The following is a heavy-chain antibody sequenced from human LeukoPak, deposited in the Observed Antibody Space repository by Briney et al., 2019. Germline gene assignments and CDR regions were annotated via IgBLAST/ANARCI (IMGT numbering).Heavy chain of an antibody. CDR1: GFTFSSYS. CDR2: ISSSSSYI. D-gene: IGHD6-13*01. V-gene: IGHV3-21*01. CDR3: ARARIAAAEDDC. Sequence: GGSLRLSCAASGFTFSSYSMNWGRQAPGKGVEWVSSISSSSSYIYYADSVKGRFTISRDNAKNSLYLQMNSLRAEDTAVYYCARARIAAAEDDCWGQGTLVTVSS. J-gene: IGHJ4*02.